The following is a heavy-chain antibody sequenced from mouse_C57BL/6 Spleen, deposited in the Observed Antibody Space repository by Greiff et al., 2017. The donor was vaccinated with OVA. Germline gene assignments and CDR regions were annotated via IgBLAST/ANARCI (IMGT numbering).Heavy chain of an antibody. V-gene: IGHV5-17*01. CDR2: ISSGSSTI. CDR1: GFTFSDYG. D-gene: IGHD2-5*01. CDR3: ASPAYYSNYEGYYYAMDY. Sequence: DVHLVESGGGLVKPGGSLKLSCAASGFTFSDYGMHWVRQAPEKGLEWVAYISSGSSTIYYADTVKGRFTISRDNAKNTLFLQMTSLRSEDTAMYYCASPAYYSNYEGYYYAMDYWGQGTSVTVSS. J-gene: IGHJ4*01.